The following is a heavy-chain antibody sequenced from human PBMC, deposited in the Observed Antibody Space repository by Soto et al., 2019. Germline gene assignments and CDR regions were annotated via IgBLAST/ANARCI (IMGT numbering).Heavy chain of an antibody. V-gene: IGHV1-18*01. CDR3: AREGPPSPDNDDTMPSNDVFDI. J-gene: IGHJ3*02. CDR1: GYTFTSYG. Sequence: ASVKVACTASGYTFTSYGISWLRQAPGEGLECMGWISAYNGNTNNAQKLQGRVTMTTDTSTSTAYMELRRLRSDDTAVYYCAREGPPSPDNDDTMPSNDVFDIWGQGTMVIVS. CDR2: ISAYNGNT. D-gene: IGHD2-2*01.